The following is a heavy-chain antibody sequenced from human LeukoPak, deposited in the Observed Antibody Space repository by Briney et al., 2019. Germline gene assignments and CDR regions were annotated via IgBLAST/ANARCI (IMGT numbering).Heavy chain of an antibody. CDR2: IYTSGST. J-gene: IGHJ6*03. CDR1: GCSISSYY. CDR3: ARHVDYYMDV. V-gene: IGHV4-4*09. Sequence: SETLSLTCTVSGCSISSYYWSWIRQPPGKGLEWIGYIYTSGSTNYNPSLKSRGTISVDTSKNQFSLKLSSVTTADTAVYYCARHVDYYMDVWGKGTTVTVSS.